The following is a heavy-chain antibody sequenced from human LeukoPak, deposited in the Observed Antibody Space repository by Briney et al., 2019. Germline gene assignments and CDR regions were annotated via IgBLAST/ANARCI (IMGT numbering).Heavy chain of an antibody. J-gene: IGHJ6*02. D-gene: IGHD2-15*01. CDR1: GFTFSSYA. CDR3: ARDSGYYYYYGMDV. V-gene: IGHV3-23*01. Sequence: AGGSLRLSCEASGFTFSSYAMSWVRQAPGKGLEWVSGISGSGGSTYYADSVKGRFTISRDNSKNTLYLQMNSLRAEDTAVYYCARDSGYYYYYGMDVWGQGTTVTVSS. CDR2: ISGSGGST.